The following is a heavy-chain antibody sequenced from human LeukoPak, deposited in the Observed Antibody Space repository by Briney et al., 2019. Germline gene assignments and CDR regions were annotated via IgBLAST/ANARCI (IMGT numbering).Heavy chain of an antibody. D-gene: IGHD3-10*01. Sequence: GASVKVSCKTSGYIFTTYGLTWVRQAPGQGLEWMGWISADIGVTEYAQKFQGRLTMTTDTSTSTAYMELRSLRSDDTAVYYCARDDEDFGELSWFDPWGQGTLVTVSS. CDR3: ARDDEDFGELSWFDP. V-gene: IGHV1-18*01. J-gene: IGHJ5*02. CDR1: GYIFTTYG. CDR2: ISADIGVT.